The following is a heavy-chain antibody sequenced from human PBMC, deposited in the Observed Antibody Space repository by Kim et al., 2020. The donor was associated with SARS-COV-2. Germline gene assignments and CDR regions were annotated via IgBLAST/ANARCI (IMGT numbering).Heavy chain of an antibody. CDR3: ARHGIGYCSGGNCYHDY. V-gene: IGHV5-51*01. J-gene: IGHJ4*02. Sequence: GESLKISCKGSGYSFTNYWIGWVRQMPGKGLEWMGIIYPGDSDTRYRPSFQGQVTISADKSITTAYLQWSSLKVSDTAMYYCARHGIGYCSGGNCYHDYWGQGTLVTVSS. CDR1: GYSFTNYW. CDR2: IYPGDSDT. D-gene: IGHD2-15*01.